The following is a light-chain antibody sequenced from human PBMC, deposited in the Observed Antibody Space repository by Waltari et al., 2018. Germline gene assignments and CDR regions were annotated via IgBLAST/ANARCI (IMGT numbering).Light chain of an antibody. CDR3: AAWDDSLNAVI. J-gene: IGLJ2*01. Sequence: QSVLTQPPSASGTPGQRVTISCSGSSSNIGGNTVNWYQQLPGAAPKPLIYNNNQRPSGIPDRFSGSKSGTSASLAISSLQSEDEAHYYCAAWDDSLNAVIFGGGTKLTVL. CDR2: NNN. V-gene: IGLV1-44*01. CDR1: SSNIGGNT.